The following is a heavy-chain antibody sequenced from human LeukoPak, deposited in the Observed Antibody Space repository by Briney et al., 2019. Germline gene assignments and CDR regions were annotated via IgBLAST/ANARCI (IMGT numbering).Heavy chain of an antibody. D-gene: IGHD1-26*01. CDR1: GGSISSSSYY. Sequence: SETLSLTCTVSGGSISSSSYYWGWIRQPPGKELEGIGSIYYSGSTYYNPSLKTRLTISVDTSKNQFSLPLSSVTAADTALYYCARVDLRYSGSYYFDYWGQGSLATVSS. J-gene: IGHJ4*02. CDR3: ARVDLRYSGSYYFDY. CDR2: IYYSGST. V-gene: IGHV4-39*07.